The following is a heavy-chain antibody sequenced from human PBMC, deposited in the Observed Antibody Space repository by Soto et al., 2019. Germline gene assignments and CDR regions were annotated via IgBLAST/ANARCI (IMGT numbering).Heavy chain of an antibody. CDR3: AGSRGSYDNWFDP. D-gene: IGHD1-26*01. Sequence: SVKVSCKASGGTFSSYAISWVRQAPGQGLEWMGGIIPIFGTANYAQKFQGRVTITADKSTSTAYMELSSLRSEDTAAYYCAGSRGSYDNWFDPWGQGTLVTVSS. V-gene: IGHV1-69*06. CDR2: IIPIFGTA. J-gene: IGHJ5*02. CDR1: GGTFSSYA.